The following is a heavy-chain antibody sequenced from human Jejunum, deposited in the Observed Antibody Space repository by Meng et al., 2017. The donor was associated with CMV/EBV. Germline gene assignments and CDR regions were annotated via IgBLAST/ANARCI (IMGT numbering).Heavy chain of an antibody. CDR1: CYPFTDYY. Sequence: SCYPFTDYYFPWVRQAPGQGLELMGWIHPITGGTHFTQDFQGRVTMTRDTSISTAYLDLTSLRSDDTAVYYCAKVIRTSRPGSALDHWGQGTLVTVSS. CDR2: IHPITGGT. J-gene: IGHJ4*02. CDR3: AKVIRTSRPGSALDH. V-gene: IGHV1-2*02. D-gene: IGHD3-10*01.